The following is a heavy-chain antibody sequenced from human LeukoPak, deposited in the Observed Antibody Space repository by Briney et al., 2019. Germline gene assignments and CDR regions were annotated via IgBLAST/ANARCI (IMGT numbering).Heavy chain of an antibody. CDR3: AKGPYVDTAMVDSGYYYYMDV. V-gene: IGHV3-33*06. J-gene: IGHJ6*03. CDR2: IWYDGSNK. Sequence: PGWSLRLSCAASGFTFSSYGMHWVRQAPGKGLEWVAVIWYDGSNKYYADSVKGRFTISRDNSKNTLYLQMNSLRAEDTAVYYCAKGPYVDTAMVDSGYYYYMDVWGKGTTVTVSS. D-gene: IGHD5-18*01. CDR1: GFTFSSYG.